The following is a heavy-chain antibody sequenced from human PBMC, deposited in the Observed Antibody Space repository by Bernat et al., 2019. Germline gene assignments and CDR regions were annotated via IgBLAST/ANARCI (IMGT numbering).Heavy chain of an antibody. D-gene: IGHD1-14*01. CDR2: ISGSGDST. Sequence: EVQLLESGEALVQPGGSLRLSCAASGFTFSSYAMSWVRQAPGKGLEWVSAISGSGDSTFYADSVKGRFTISRDNSKNTLYMQMNSLRAEDTALYYCAKARGTSRIARNTDYWGQGTLVTVSS. CDR3: AKARGTSRIARNTDY. V-gene: IGHV3-23*01. J-gene: IGHJ4*02. CDR1: GFTFSSYA.